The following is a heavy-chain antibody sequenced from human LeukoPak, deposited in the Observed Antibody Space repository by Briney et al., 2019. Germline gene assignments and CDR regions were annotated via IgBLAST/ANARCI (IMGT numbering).Heavy chain of an antibody. CDR2: INHSGST. V-gene: IGHV4-34*01. CDR1: GGSFSGYY. Sequence: SETLSLTCAVYGGSFSGYYWSWIRQPPGKGLEWIGEINHSGSTNYNPSLKSRVTISVDTSKNQFSLKLSPVTAADTAVYYCASVDTAMVTRRTPPREYYFDYWGQGTLVTVSS. CDR3: ASVDTAMVTRRTPPREYYFDY. J-gene: IGHJ4*02. D-gene: IGHD5-18*01.